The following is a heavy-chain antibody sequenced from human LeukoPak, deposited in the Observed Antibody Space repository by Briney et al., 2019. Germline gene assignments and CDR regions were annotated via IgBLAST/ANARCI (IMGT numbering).Heavy chain of an antibody. CDR1: GGSISSYY. CDR3: ARLNGGN. Sequence: PSETLSLTCTVSGGSISSYYWSWIRRPPGKGLEWLGYVDYSGSTAYNPSLNGRVAIFPDTSKNQFSLKLRSVTAADTAVYYCARLNGGNWGPGILVTVSS. J-gene: IGHJ4*02. V-gene: IGHV4-59*08. D-gene: IGHD4-23*01. CDR2: VDYSGST.